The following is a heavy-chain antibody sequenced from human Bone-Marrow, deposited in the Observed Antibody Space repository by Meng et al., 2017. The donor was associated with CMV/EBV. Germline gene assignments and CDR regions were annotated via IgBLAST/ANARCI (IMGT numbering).Heavy chain of an antibody. CDR1: GGTFSSYT. Sequence: SVKVSCKASGGTFSSYTISWVRQAPGQGLEWMGRIIPILGIANYAQKFQGRVTITADKSTSTAYMELSSLRSEDTAVYYCARDHKGYNWNPTNGYYYYGMDVWGQGTTVTGSS. J-gene: IGHJ6*01. CDR2: IIPILGIA. CDR3: ARDHKGYNWNPTNGYYYYGMDV. D-gene: IGHD1-20*01. V-gene: IGHV1-69*04.